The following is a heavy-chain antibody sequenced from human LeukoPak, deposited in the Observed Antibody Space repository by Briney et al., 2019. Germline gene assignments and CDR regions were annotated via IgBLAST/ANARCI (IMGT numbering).Heavy chain of an antibody. D-gene: IGHD3-3*01. CDR1: GRSISSYY. CDR3: ARGQIYYYWTPVSWNFDL. CDR2: IYYSGST. J-gene: IGHJ2*01. V-gene: IGHV4-59*08. Sequence: SETLSLTCTLSGRSISSYYWRWIRQPPGKGLEWLGYIYYSGSTNYNPSLKNRVTISVVTSKHQFFLKLGSVTAAHTAVYYCARGQIYYYWTPVSWNFDLWGRGTLVTVSS.